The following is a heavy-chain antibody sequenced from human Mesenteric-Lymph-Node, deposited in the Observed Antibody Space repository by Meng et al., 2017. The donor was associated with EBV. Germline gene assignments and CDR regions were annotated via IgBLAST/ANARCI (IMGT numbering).Heavy chain of an antibody. V-gene: IGHV4-34*01. J-gene: IGHJ4*02. CDR3: ARGVNPAY. CDR2: INYRGST. CDR1: GGSFSGYY. D-gene: IGHD2-2*01. Sequence: QGQLQQWGAGLLKPSETLSLTCAVDGGSFSGYYWTWIRQPPGKGLEWVGEINYRGSTNYNPSLKSRVTISVDTSKSQLHLKLSSVTAADTAVYYCARGVNPAYWGQGTLVTVSS.